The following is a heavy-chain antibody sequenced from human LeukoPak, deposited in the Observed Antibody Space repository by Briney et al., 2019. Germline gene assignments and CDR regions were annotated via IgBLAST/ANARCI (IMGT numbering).Heavy chain of an antibody. CDR1: GGSISSYY. CDR2: IYYSGST. Sequence: SETLPLTCTVSGGSISSYYWSWIRQPPGKGLEWIGYIYYSGSTNYNPSLKSRVTISVDTSKNQFSLKLSSVTAADTAVYYCARGPRGSGWYGDYWGQGTLVTVSS. CDR3: ARGPRGSGWYGDY. D-gene: IGHD6-19*01. J-gene: IGHJ4*02. V-gene: IGHV4-59*01.